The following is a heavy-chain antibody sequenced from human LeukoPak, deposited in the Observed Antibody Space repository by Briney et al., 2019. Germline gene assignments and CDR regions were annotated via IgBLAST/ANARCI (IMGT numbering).Heavy chain of an antibody. CDR3: AKDRVKEDGYNYFSRYYYYGMDV. J-gene: IGHJ6*02. V-gene: IGHV3-21*01. D-gene: IGHD5-24*01. CDR2: ISSSSSYI. Sequence: GGSLRLSCAASGFTFSSYSMNWVRQAPGKGLEWVSSISSSSSYIYYADSVKGRFTISRDNAKNSLYLQMNSLRAEDTAVYYCAKDRVKEDGYNYFSRYYYYGMDVWGQGTTVTASS. CDR1: GFTFSSYS.